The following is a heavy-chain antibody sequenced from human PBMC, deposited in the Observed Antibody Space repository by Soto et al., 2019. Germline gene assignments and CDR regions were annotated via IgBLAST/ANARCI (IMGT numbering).Heavy chain of an antibody. J-gene: IGHJ6*02. CDR2: IWYDGSNK. CDR1: GFTFSSYG. V-gene: IGHV3-33*01. CDR3: ARDRCSSTSCYLTLYYYYYGMDV. Sequence: SGGSLRLSCAASGFTFSSYGMHWVRQAPGKGLEWVAVIWYDGSNKYYADSVKGRFTISRDNSKNTLYLQMNSLRAEDMAVYYCARDRCSSTSCYLTLYYYYYGMDVWGQGTTVTVSS. D-gene: IGHD2-2*01.